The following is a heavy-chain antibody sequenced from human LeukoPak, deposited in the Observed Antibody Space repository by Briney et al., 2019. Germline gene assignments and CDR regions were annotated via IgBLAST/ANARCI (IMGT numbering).Heavy chain of an antibody. Sequence: GGSLRLSCAASGFTLSSSSMNWVRQSPGKGLEWVSYISSGSSAIYYTDSVKGRFTISRDDAKNSLFLQMNSLRDDDTAVYYCARGANYYGRVFEYWGQGILVTVSS. J-gene: IGHJ4*02. V-gene: IGHV3-48*02. D-gene: IGHD1-26*01. CDR1: GFTLSSSS. CDR3: ARGANYYGRVFEY. CDR2: ISSGSSAI.